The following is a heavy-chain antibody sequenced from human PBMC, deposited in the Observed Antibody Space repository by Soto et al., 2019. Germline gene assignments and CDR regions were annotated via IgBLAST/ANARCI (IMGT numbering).Heavy chain of an antibody. J-gene: IGHJ3*02. V-gene: IGHV3-11*01. CDR3: ARDQTRYDFWSGYYSPAFDI. CDR2: ISSSGSTI. D-gene: IGHD3-3*01. Sequence: GGSLRLSCAASGFTFSDYYMSWIRQAPGKGLEWVSYISSSGSTIYYADSVKGRFTISRDNAKNSLYLQMNSLRAEDTAVYYCARDQTRYDFWSGYYSPAFDIWGQGTMVTVSS. CDR1: GFTFSDYY.